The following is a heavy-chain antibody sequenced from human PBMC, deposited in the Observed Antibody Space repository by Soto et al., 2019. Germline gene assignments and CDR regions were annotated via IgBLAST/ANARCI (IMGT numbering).Heavy chain of an antibody. CDR1: GGTFSSYA. Sequence: QVQLVQSGAEVKKPGSSVKVSCKASGGTFSSYAISWLRQAPGQGLEWMGGIIPIFGTANYAQKFQGRVTITADESTSAAYMELSSLRSEDTAVYYCARDQGSPDYYDSSGYDWYFDLWGRGTLVTVSS. J-gene: IGHJ2*01. CDR2: IIPIFGTA. CDR3: ARDQGSPDYYDSSGYDWYFDL. D-gene: IGHD3-22*01. V-gene: IGHV1-69*12.